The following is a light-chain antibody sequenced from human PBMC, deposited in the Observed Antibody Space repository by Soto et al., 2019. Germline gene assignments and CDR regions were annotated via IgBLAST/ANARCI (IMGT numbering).Light chain of an antibody. Sequence: DIQMTQSPSTLPASVGDRVTITCRASQTIGNWLAWYQQKPGKVPKLLIYNVSSLESGVPSRFSGSGSGTEFTLTISSLQPDDFATSYCQQCHFYWTFGQGTKVEIK. V-gene: IGKV1-5*03. CDR1: QTIGNW. CDR3: QQCHFYWT. J-gene: IGKJ1*01. CDR2: NVS.